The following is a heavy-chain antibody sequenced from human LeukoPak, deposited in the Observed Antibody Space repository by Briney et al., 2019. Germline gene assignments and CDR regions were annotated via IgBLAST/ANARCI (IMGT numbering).Heavy chain of an antibody. J-gene: IGHJ6*02. V-gene: IGHV4-59*01. CDR3: ARADPDYYYYGMDV. CDR2: IYYSGST. CDR1: GGSISSYY. Sequence: PSETLSLTCTVSGGSISSYYWSWIRQPPGKGLEWIGYIYYSGSTNYNPSLKSRVTISVDTSKNQFSLELSSVTAADTAVYYCARADPDYYYYGMDVWGQGTTVTVSS.